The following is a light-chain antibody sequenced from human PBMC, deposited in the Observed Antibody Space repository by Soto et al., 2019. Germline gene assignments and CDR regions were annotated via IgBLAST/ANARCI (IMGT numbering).Light chain of an antibody. J-gene: IGLJ3*02. V-gene: IGLV2-11*01. CDR1: SSDVGAYKY. CDR3: CSYAGSYTLV. CDR2: DVS. Sequence: QPVLTQPRSVSGSPGQSVTISCTGSSSDVGAYKYVSWYQHPPGKAPKLMIYDVSERPSGVPDRFSGSKSGNTASLTISGLQAEDEADYYCCSYAGSYTLVFGGGTKLTVL.